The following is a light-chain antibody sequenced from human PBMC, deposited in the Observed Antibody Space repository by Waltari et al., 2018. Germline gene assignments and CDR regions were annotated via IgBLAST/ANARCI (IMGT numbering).Light chain of an antibody. Sequence: DIVMTQSPLSLPVTPGEPASISCRSSQSLLHSNGYNYLDWYLQKPGQSPQLLIYLGSNRASGVPDRFSGSKSGNTASLTVSGLQAEDEADYYCSSNAGINNFVFGGGTK. CDR2: LGS. J-gene: IGKJ4*01. V-gene: IGKV2-28*01. CDR3: SSNAGINNFV. CDR1: QSLLHSNGYNY.